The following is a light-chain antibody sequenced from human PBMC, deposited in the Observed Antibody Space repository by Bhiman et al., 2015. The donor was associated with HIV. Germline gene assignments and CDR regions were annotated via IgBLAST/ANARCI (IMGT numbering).Light chain of an antibody. V-gene: IGLV3-21*04. CDR2: YDS. J-gene: IGLJ3*02. CDR3: QVWDTTSDHLWV. CDR1: NIGSKS. Sequence: YELTQAPSVSVAPGKPASITCGGDNIGSKSVHWYQQKPGQAPVVVMFYDSDRPSGIPDRFSGSKSGNTATLTISRVEAGDEAEYYCQVWDTTSDHLWVFGGGTKLTVL.